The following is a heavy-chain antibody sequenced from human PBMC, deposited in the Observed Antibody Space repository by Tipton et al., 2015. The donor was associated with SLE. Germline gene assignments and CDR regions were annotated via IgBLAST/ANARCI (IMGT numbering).Heavy chain of an antibody. V-gene: IGHV4-39*01. CDR2: ITNNGNT. J-gene: IGHJ5*02. CDR3: ARHDTSYGRNWFDP. Sequence: TLSLTCSVSGGSISGTNYYWDWIRQPPGKGPEWIGRITNNGNTYYIPSLQSRVTMSVDTSKNHFSLKLSSVTAADTAVYYCARHDTSYGRNWFDPWGQGTLVTVSS. D-gene: IGHD3-10*01. CDR1: GGSISGTNYY.